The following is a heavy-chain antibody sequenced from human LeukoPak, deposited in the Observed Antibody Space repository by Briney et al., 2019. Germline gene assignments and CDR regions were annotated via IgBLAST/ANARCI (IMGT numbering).Heavy chain of an antibody. CDR1: GFSFSNYA. CDR3: AKLGMVRGEGY. J-gene: IGHJ4*02. V-gene: IGHV3-23*01. D-gene: IGHD3-10*01. CDR2: IGAGGGST. Sequence: GGSLRLSCAASGFSFSNYAMSWVRQAPGKGLEWVSGIGAGGGSTYYADSVKGRFTISRDNSRNTLYLQMNSLRADDTAVYYCAKLGMVRGEGYWGQGTLVTVPT.